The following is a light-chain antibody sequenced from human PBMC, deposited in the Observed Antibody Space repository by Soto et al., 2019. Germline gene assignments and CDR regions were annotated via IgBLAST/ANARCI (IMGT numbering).Light chain of an antibody. CDR3: QQYVSAPFT. CDR1: QSVYNTY. CDR2: GTS. J-gene: IGKJ3*01. V-gene: IGKV3-20*01. Sequence: EIVLTQSPGALSLSPGERATLSCRASQSVYNTYLAWYQQKPGQAPKLLIYGTSSRATGIPDRFRGRGSGTEFTLTISRLEPEDFAVYYCQQYVSAPFTFGPGTKVGI.